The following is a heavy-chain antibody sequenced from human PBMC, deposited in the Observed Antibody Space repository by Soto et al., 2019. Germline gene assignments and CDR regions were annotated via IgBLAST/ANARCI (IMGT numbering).Heavy chain of an antibody. V-gene: IGHV3-21*01. CDR2: ISSSSSYI. CDR1: GFTFSSYS. Sequence: GGSLRLSCAASGFTFSSYSMNWVRQAPGKGLEWVSSISSSSSYIYYADSVKGRFTISRDNAKNSLYLQMNSLRAEDTAVYYCARDHSGITSITIFGRPHLGYYYMDVWGKGTTVTVSS. CDR3: ARDHSGITSITIFGRPHLGYYYMDV. D-gene: IGHD3-3*01. J-gene: IGHJ6*03.